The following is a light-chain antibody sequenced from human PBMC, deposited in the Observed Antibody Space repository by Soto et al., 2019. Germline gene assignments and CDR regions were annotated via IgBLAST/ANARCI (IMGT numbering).Light chain of an antibody. CDR2: EVS. CDR3: TSYVGSNIWV. V-gene: IGLV2-8*01. CDR1: SSDVGAYKD. Sequence: QSALTQPPSASGSPGQSVTISCTGTSSDVGAYKDVSGYQQYPGKAPKLMIYEVSTRPSGVPDRFSGSKSGNTASLTVSGLQAEDEADYYCTSYVGSNIWVFGGGTKLTVL. J-gene: IGLJ3*02.